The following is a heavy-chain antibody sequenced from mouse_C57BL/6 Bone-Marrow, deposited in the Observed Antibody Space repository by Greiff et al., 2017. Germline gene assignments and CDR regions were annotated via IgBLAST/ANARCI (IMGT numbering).Heavy chain of an antibody. CDR1: GFAFSNYW. CDR3: TEAFYYGSSYWYIDV. J-gene: IGHJ1*03. CDR2: IRLKADNYAT. V-gene: IGHV6-3*01. D-gene: IGHD1-1*01. Sequence: EVQLQESGGGLVQPGGSMKLSCVASGFAFSNYWMNWVRQSPEKGLEWVAQIRLKADNYATHYAESVKGRFTISRDDSKSSVYLQRNNLKAADTGIYYRTEAFYYGSSYWYIDVWGTGTSVTVSS.